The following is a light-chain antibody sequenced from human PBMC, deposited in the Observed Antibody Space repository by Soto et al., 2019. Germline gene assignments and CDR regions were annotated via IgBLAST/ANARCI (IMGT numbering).Light chain of an antibody. CDR3: SSYTSPSFYV. CDR2: DAT. V-gene: IGLV2-14*03. CDR1: SSDFGGYTY. J-gene: IGLJ1*01. Sequence: QSVLTHLASVSRSPGQSITISCTGTSSDFGGYTYVSWYQQHPGKAPKLMIFDATSRPSGVSNRFSGSKSDNTASLTIAGLQAEDEAVYYCSSYTSPSFYVSGTGTKVPVL.